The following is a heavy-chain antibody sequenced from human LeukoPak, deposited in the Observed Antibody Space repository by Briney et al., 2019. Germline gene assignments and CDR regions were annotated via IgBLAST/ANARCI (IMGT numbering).Heavy chain of an antibody. CDR1: GYTFTSYY. V-gene: IGHV1-46*01. CDR3: ATDPWAAAGDDAFDI. Sequence: ASVKVSCKASGYTFTSYYMHWVRQAPGQGLEWMGIINPSGGSTSYAQKFQGRVTMTRDTSTSTVYMELSSLRSEDTAVYYCATDPWAAAGDDAFDIWGQGTMVTVSS. D-gene: IGHD6-13*01. CDR2: INPSGGST. J-gene: IGHJ3*02.